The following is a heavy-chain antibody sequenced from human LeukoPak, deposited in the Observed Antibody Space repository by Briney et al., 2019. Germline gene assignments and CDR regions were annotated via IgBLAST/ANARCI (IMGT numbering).Heavy chain of an antibody. CDR1: GDSVSSNSAA. J-gene: IGHJ4*02. CDR3: ARDRVLTCSSTSCYFDY. V-gene: IGHV6-1*01. D-gene: IGHD2-2*01. CDR2: TYYRSKWYN. Sequence: SQTLSLTCAISGDSVSSNSAAWNWIRQSPSRGLEWLGRTYYRSKWYNEYAVSVKSRITINPDTSKNQFSLQLNSVTPEDTAVYYCARDRVLTCSSTSCYFDYWGQGTLVTVSS.